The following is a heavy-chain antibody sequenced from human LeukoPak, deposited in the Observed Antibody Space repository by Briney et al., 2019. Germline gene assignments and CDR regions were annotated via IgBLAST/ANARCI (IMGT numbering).Heavy chain of an antibody. Sequence: PGRSLRLSCAAPGFTFSSYAMHWVRQAPGKGLEWVAVISYDGSNKYYADSVKGRFTISRDNSKNTLYLQMNSLRAEDTAVYYCARDLAAAGTSYYYYGMDVWGQGTTVTVSS. D-gene: IGHD6-13*01. V-gene: IGHV3-30-3*01. CDR3: ARDLAAAGTSYYYYGMDV. J-gene: IGHJ6*02. CDR1: GFTFSSYA. CDR2: ISYDGSNK.